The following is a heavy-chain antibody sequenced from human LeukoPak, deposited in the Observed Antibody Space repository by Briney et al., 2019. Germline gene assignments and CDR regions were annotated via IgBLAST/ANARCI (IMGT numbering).Heavy chain of an antibody. Sequence: GGSLRLSCAASGFTFSSYSMNWVRQAPGKGLEWVSSISSSSSYKYHADSVKGRFTISRDNAKNSLYLQMNSLRAEDTAVYYCARDWNRGYSGYEHFDYWGQGTLVTVSS. V-gene: IGHV3-21*01. CDR2: ISSSSSYK. D-gene: IGHD5-12*01. CDR1: GFTFSSYS. J-gene: IGHJ4*02. CDR3: ARDWNRGYSGYEHFDY.